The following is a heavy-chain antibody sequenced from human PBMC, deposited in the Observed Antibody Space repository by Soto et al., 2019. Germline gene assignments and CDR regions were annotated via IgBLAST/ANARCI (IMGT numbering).Heavy chain of an antibody. Sequence: QVQLVQSGAEVKKPGASVKVSCKASGYTFTGYYMHWVRQAPGQGLEWMGWINPNSGGTNYANKFQGWVTMTRDTSISTAYMELSRLRSDDTAVYYCARDISGGYSSSPAYYFDYWGQGTLVTVSS. CDR1: GYTFTGYY. J-gene: IGHJ4*02. CDR3: ARDISGGYSSSPAYYFDY. V-gene: IGHV1-2*04. CDR2: INPNSGGT. D-gene: IGHD6-6*01.